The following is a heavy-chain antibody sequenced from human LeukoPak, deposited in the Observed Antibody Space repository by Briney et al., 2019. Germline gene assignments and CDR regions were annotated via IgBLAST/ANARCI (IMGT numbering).Heavy chain of an antibody. J-gene: IGHJ4*02. D-gene: IGHD6-19*01. V-gene: IGHV3-23*01. CDR2: IVGSNGKT. CDR1: GFTFSTYT. Sequence: GGSLRLSCAASGFTFSTYTMHWFRQAPGKGLDWVSGIVGSNGKTYYADSVKGRFIISRDNSKNTLYLQMNSLRADDTAVYYCAKGSYSSGWANRYWGQGTLVTVSS. CDR3: AKGSYSSGWANRY.